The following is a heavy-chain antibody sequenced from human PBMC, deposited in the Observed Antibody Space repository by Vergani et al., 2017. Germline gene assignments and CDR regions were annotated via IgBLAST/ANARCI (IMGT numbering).Heavy chain of an antibody. CDR1: GFTFSSYA. J-gene: IGHJ3*02. V-gene: IGHV3-23*01. CDR2: VSGSGGST. Sequence: EVQLLESGGGLGQPGGSLRLSCAASGFTFSSYAMTWVRQAPGKGLEWVSSVSGSGGSTYFADSVKGRFTISRDNAKSSLFLQMDSLRAEDTAVYYCARDHRDYNNYPGTFDIWGQGAMVTVSS. CDR3: ARDHRDYNNYPGTFDI. D-gene: IGHD5-24*01.